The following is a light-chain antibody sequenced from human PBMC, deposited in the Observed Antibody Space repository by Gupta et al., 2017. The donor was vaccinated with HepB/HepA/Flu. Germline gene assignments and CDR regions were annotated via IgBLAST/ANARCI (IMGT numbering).Light chain of an antibody. CDR1: QSISNSY. CDR2: AAS. CDR3: QHYDNSPMYT. Sequence: EIVLTQSPGTLSLSPGERATLSCRASQSISNSYLAWYQQKPGQAPRLLIYAASSRATGVPQRFSGRGSGTDFTLTISRLEPEDFAVYYCQHYDNSPMYTFGQGTSLEIK. V-gene: IGKV3-20*01. J-gene: IGKJ2*01.